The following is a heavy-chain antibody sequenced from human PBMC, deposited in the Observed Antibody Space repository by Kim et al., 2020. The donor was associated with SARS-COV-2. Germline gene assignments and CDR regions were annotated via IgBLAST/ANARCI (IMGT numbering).Heavy chain of an antibody. CDR1: GGSFSGYY. CDR2: INHSGST. CDR3: ASGEGNGYYYGSGCYYSPFDY. D-gene: IGHD3-10*01. V-gene: IGHV4-34*01. Sequence: SETLSLTCAVYGGSFSGYYWSWIRQPPGKGLEWIGEINHSGSTNYNPSLKSRVTISVDTSKNQFSLKLSSVTAADTAVYYCASGEGNGYYYGSGCYYSPFDYWGQGTLVTVSS. J-gene: IGHJ4*02.